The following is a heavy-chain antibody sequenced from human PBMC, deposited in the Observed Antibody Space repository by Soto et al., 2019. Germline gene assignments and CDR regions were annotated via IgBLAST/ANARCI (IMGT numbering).Heavy chain of an antibody. Sequence: EVQLVESGGDLVQPGGSLRLSCAASGFTFSDYWMSWVRQTPGKGLEWVGNINLDGSEKYYAGFVKGRFTFSRDNVKNSLYLQMSSLRAEDTAVYYCARDDPKGYNYSEAFFDYWGQGTPVTVSS. CDR1: GFTFSDYW. CDR3: ARDDPKGYNYSEAFFDY. V-gene: IGHV3-7*04. D-gene: IGHD5-18*01. CDR2: INLDGSEK. J-gene: IGHJ4*02.